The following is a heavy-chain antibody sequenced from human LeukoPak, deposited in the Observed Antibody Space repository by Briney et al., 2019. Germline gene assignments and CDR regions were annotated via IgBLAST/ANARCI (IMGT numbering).Heavy chain of an antibody. CDR2: ISAYNGNT. CDR3: AREAKFVVVPAATYYYYFGMDV. CDR1: GYTFTSYG. Sequence: GASVKVSCKASGYTFTSYGISWVRQAPGQGLEWMGWISAYNGNTNYAQKLQGRVTMITDTSTSTAYMELRSLRSDDTAVYYCAREAKFVVVPAATYYYYFGMDVWGQGTTVTVSS. V-gene: IGHV1-18*01. J-gene: IGHJ6*02. D-gene: IGHD2-2*01.